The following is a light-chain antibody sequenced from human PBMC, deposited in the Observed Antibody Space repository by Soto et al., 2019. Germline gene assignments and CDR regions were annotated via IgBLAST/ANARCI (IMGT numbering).Light chain of an antibody. CDR1: RSDVGVYNS. CDR2: AVS. V-gene: IGLV2-14*03. Sequence: QSVLTQPASVSGAPGQPITISCTGTRSDVGVYNSVSWYQQHPGKAPKLMIYAVSNRPSGVSDRFSGSKSGNTASLTISGLQAEDEADYYCSSYTSSSTVIFGGGTKLTVL. J-gene: IGLJ2*01. CDR3: SSYTSSSTVI.